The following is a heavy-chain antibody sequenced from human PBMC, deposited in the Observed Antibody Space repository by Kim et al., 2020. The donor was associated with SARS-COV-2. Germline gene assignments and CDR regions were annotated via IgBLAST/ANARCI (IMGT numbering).Heavy chain of an antibody. CDR2: IYYSGST. V-gene: IGHV4-59*01. Sequence: SETLSLTCTVSGGSISNYYWSWIRQPPGKGLEWIGYIYYSGSTNYNPSLKSRVTISVDTSKNQFSLKLSSVTAADTAVYYCVKASERWPSPTSWFDPWGQGTLVTASS. D-gene: IGHD4-17*01. J-gene: IGHJ5*02. CDR3: VKASERWPSPTSWFDP. CDR1: GGSISNYY.